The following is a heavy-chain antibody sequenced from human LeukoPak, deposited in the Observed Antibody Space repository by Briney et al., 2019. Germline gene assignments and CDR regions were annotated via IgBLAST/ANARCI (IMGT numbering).Heavy chain of an antibody. J-gene: IGHJ4*02. D-gene: IGHD3-10*01. CDR2: MSTDGTTR. CDR1: GFTFSDFY. V-gene: IGHV3-11*04. CDR3: ARGARYTNYYQDYFDY. Sequence: GGSLRLSCAASGFTFSDFYMSWIRQAPGKGLEWLSYMSTDGTTRYYADSVKGRFTIFRDNARDSMYLQMSGLRVEDTAVYYCARGARYTNYYQDYFDYWGQGTLVTVSS.